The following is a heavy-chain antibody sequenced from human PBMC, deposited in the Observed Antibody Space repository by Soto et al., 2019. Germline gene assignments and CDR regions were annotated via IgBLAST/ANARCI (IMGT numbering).Heavy chain of an antibody. V-gene: IGHV3-23*01. Sequence: GGSLRLSCAAFGFTFSSYAMSWVRQAPGKGLEWVSAISGSGGSTYYADSVKGRFTISRDNSKNTLYLQMNSLRAEDTAVYYCAKEEVVVAIKITERWFDPWGQGTLVTVSS. D-gene: IGHD2-15*01. CDR3: AKEEVVVAIKITERWFDP. J-gene: IGHJ5*02. CDR2: ISGSGGST. CDR1: GFTFSSYA.